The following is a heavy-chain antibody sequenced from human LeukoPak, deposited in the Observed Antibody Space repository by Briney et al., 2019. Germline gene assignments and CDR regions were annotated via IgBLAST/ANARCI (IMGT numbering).Heavy chain of an antibody. V-gene: IGHV1-2*02. Sequence: VASVKVSCKASGYTFTGYYMHWVRQAPGQGLEWMGWINPNSGGTNYAQKFQGRVTMTRDTSISTAYMELSRLRSDDTAVYYCARTPLFGELLYIDYWGQGTLVTVSS. CDR3: ARTPLFGELLYIDY. CDR1: GYTFTGYY. D-gene: IGHD3-10*02. CDR2: INPNSGGT. J-gene: IGHJ4*02.